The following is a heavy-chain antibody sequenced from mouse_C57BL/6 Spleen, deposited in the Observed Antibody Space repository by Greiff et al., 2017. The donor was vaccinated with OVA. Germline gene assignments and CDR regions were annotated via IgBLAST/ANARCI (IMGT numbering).Heavy chain of an antibody. Sequence: EVKLVESGGGLVKPGGSLKLSCAASGFTFSSYTMSWVRQTPEQRLEWVATISGGGGNTYYPDSVKGRFTISRDNAKNTLYLQMSSLRSEDTALYYCARQGNYVPYYAMDYWGQGTSVTVSS. J-gene: IGHJ4*01. CDR3: ARQGNYVPYYAMDY. D-gene: IGHD2-1*01. CDR1: GFTFSSYT. V-gene: IGHV5-9*01. CDR2: ISGGGGNT.